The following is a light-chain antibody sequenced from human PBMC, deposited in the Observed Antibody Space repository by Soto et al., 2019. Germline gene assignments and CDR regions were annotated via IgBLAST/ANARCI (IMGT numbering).Light chain of an antibody. V-gene: IGKV1-9*01. CDR3: QQLKSYPLS. CDR2: AAS. CDR1: QDISSY. Sequence: DIQLTQSPSFLSASVGDRVTITCRTSQDISSYLAWYQQKPGKAPQLLISAASTLQSGVPSRCSGSGSGTEFTLTSSSLQPEDFATYYCQQLKSYPLSFGGGTKVEI. J-gene: IGKJ4*01.